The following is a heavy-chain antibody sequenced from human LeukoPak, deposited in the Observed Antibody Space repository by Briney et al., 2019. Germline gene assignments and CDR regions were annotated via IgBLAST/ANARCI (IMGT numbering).Heavy chain of an antibody. D-gene: IGHD3-16*01. CDR2: IYPGDSDT. V-gene: IGHV5-51*01. CDR3: ARLIMITFGASNWFDP. CDR1: GYSFTSYW. J-gene: IGHJ5*02. Sequence: PGESLKISCKGSGYSFTSYWIGWVRQMPGKGLEWMGIIYPGDSDTRYSPSFQGQVTISADKSISTAYLQWSSLKASDTAMYYCARLIMITFGASNWFDPWGQGTLVTVSS.